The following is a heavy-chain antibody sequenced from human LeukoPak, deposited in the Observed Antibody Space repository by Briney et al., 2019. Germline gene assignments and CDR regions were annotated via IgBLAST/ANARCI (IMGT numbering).Heavy chain of an antibody. D-gene: IGHD7-27*01. J-gene: IGHJ4*02. CDR1: GFIFSTYS. CDR3: ARDNWGPDY. Sequence: GGSLRLSCAASGFIFSTYSMRWVRKAPGKGLEWVSYNSSSSITIFYADSVRRRYTISRDNPKNSLYLQMKSLSVEDTAMYFCARDNWGPDYWGQGILVTVSS. CDR2: NSSSSITI. V-gene: IGHV3-48*04.